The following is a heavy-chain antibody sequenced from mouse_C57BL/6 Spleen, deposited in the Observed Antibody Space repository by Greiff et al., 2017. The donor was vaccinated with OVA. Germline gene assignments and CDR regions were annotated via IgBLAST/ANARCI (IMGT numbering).Heavy chain of an antibody. Sequence: EVQRVESGGGLVKPGGSLKLSCAASGFTFSAYGMHWVRQAPEKGLEWVAYISSGSSTIYYADTVKGRFTISRDNAKNTLFLQMTSLRAEDTAMYYCGGGGYYFDGWGRGTTLTVA. CDR3: GGGGYYFDG. D-gene: IGHD1-1*02. CDR2: ISSGSSTI. CDR1: GFTFSAYG. V-gene: IGHV5-17*01. J-gene: IGHJ2*01.